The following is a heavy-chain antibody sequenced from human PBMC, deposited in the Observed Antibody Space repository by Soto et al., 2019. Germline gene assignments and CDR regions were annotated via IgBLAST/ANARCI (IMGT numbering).Heavy chain of an antibody. D-gene: IGHD6-13*01. V-gene: IGHV3-7*03. CDR2: IKQDGSEK. CDR3: ASDMVRSSSWNWLDP. CDR1: GFTFSSYW. Sequence: GGSLRLSCAASGFTFSSYWMSWVRQAPGKGLEWVANIKQDGSEKYYVDSVKGRFTISRDNAKNSLYLQMNSLRAEDTAVYYCASDMVRSSSWNWLDPWGQGTMVTVYS. J-gene: IGHJ5*02.